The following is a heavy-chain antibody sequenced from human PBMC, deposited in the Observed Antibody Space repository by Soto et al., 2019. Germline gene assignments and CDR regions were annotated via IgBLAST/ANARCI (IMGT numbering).Heavy chain of an antibody. Sequence: ASVKVSCKTSGYSFTNYATHWVRQAPGQGLEWMGWINAGNGNTKYSQKFQGRVTITRDTSANTAYMDLSSLTFEDTAVYYCARGWGGIATAGSRLDFWGQGALVTVSS. D-gene: IGHD6-13*01. V-gene: IGHV1-3*01. CDR2: INAGNGNT. CDR3: ARGWGGIATAGSRLDF. CDR1: GYSFTNYA. J-gene: IGHJ4*02.